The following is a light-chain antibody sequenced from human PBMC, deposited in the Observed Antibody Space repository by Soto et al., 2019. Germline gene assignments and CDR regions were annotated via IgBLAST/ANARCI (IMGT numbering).Light chain of an antibody. CDR3: QQYGSSPMWT. V-gene: IGKV3-20*01. CDR1: QSVSSNY. J-gene: IGKJ1*01. CDR2: GAS. Sequence: EIVLTQSPGTLSLSPGERATLSCRDSQSVSSNYLAWYQQKPGQAPGLLIYGASSRATGIPDRFSGSGSGTDFTLTIRRLEPEDFAVYYCQQYGSSPMWTFGQGTKVDIK.